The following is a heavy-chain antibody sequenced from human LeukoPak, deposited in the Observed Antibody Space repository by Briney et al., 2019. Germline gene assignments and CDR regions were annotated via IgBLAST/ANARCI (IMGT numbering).Heavy chain of an antibody. J-gene: IGHJ4*02. D-gene: IGHD3-3*01. Sequence: GRSLRLSCAASGFTFSNYDMHWVRQALGKGLEWVAVISYDGTNKYYADSVKGRFTISRDNSKSTLYLQMNSLRAEDTAVYYCAKENDFVYWGQGTLVTVSS. V-gene: IGHV3-30*18. CDR1: GFTFSNYD. CDR3: AKENDFVY. CDR2: ISYDGTNK.